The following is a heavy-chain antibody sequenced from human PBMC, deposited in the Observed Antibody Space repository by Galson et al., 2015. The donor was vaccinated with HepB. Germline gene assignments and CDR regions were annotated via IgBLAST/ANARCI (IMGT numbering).Heavy chain of an antibody. CDR3: VKVRGMCSAWHVLEH. V-gene: IGHV3-33*06. CDR2: TWYDGTDK. D-gene: IGHD3-10*02. Sequence: SLRLSCAASGFNFGSYGMHWVRQAPGKGLEWVAVTWYDGTDKKYAESVKGRFTISRDNSKNTLYLQMNSVRVEDTAVYYCVKVRGMCSAWHVLEHWGQGALVTVSS. CDR1: GFNFGSYG. J-gene: IGHJ4*02.